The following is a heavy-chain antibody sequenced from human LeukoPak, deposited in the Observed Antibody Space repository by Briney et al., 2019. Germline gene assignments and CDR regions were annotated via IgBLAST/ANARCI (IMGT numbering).Heavy chain of an antibody. Sequence: GGSLRPSCAASGFTFNNYGMHWVRQAPGEGLEWVAFIRYDGSNKYYAESVKGRFTISRDDSKNTLYLQMKSLRAEDTAVYYCAKPMTTVTPFDYWGQGTLVTVSS. CDR3: AKPMTTVTPFDY. D-gene: IGHD4-17*01. CDR2: IRYDGSNK. V-gene: IGHV3-30*02. J-gene: IGHJ4*02. CDR1: GFTFNNYG.